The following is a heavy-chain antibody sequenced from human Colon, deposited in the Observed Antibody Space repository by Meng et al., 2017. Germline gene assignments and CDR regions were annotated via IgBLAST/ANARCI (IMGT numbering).Heavy chain of an antibody. J-gene: IGHJ4*02. CDR1: GYTFTGYY. D-gene: IGHD6-19*01. Sequence: ASVNVTCKASGYTFTGYYMQWLRQVPGQGLEWMGWINPNSGGTNYAQKFQGRVTMTRDTSISTAYMELSRLRTDDTAVYYCAIIAVAGDFEYWGQGTLVTVSS. CDR3: AIIAVAGDFEY. V-gene: IGHV1-2*02. CDR2: INPNSGGT.